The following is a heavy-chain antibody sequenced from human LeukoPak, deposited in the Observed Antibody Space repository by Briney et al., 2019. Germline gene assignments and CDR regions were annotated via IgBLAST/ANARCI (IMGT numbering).Heavy chain of an antibody. V-gene: IGHV3-23*01. CDR3: ARNSHIAVAGTN. CDR1: GFTFSSYA. CDR2: ISGSGGST. J-gene: IGHJ4*02. D-gene: IGHD6-19*01. Sequence: GGSLRLSCAASGFTFSSYAMSWVRQAPGKGLEWVSAISGSGGSTYYADSVEGRFTISRDNSKNTLYLQMNSLRAEDTAVYYCARNSHIAVAGTNWGQGTLVTVSS.